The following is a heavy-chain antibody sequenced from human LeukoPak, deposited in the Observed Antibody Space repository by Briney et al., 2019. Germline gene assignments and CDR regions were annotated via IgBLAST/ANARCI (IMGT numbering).Heavy chain of an antibody. CDR1: GFTFSSYA. CDR3: AKPYCGGDCYYSGGYNWFDP. J-gene: IGHJ5*02. D-gene: IGHD2-21*01. V-gene: IGHV3-23*01. CDR2: ISGSGGST. Sequence: GGSLRLSCAASGFTFSSYAMSWVRQAPGKGLEWVSAISGSGGSTYYADSVKGRFTISRDNSKNTLYLQMNSLRAEDTAVYYCAKPYCGGDCYYSGGYNWFDPWGQGTLVTVSS.